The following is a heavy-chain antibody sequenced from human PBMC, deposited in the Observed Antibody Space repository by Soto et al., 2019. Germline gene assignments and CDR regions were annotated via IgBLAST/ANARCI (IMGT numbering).Heavy chain of an antibody. D-gene: IGHD3-3*01. CDR3: ASDVRPMILWSGYYLLTTNYYYYVIDV. J-gene: IGHJ6*02. Sequence: PSETLSLACTVSGGSISSSGYYWGWIRQPPGKGLEWIGSIYYSGSTYYNPSLKSRVTISVDTSKNQFSLKLSSVTAADTAVYYCASDVRPMILWSGYYLLTTNYYYYVIDVWGQGTTDTGSS. V-gene: IGHV4-39*01. CDR1: GGSISSSGYY. CDR2: IYYSGST.